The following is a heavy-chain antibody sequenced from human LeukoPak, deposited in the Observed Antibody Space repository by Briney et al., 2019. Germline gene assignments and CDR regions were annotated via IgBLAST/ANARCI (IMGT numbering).Heavy chain of an antibody. V-gene: IGHV4-59*01. CDR3: AGVSDYYYCMDV. Sequence: SETLSLTCTVSGGSISSYYWSWIRQPPGKGLEWIGYIYYSGRTNYNPSLKSRVNISVDTSKNQFSLKLSSVTAADTAVYYCAGVSDYYYCMDVWGKGTTVTVSS. J-gene: IGHJ6*03. CDR1: GGSISSYY. CDR2: IYYSGRT.